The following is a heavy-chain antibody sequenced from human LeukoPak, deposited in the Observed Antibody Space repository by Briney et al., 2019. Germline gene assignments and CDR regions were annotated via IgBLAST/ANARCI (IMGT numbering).Heavy chain of an antibody. Sequence: SVKVSCKASGGTFSSYAISWVRQAPGQGLEWMGGIIPIFGTANYAQKFQGRVTITADESTSTAYMELSSLRSEDTAVYYCARGKVVLRYFDWLLKRLFDYWGQGTLVTVSS. V-gene: IGHV1-69*13. CDR2: IIPIFGTA. CDR1: GGTFSSYA. D-gene: IGHD3-9*01. J-gene: IGHJ4*02. CDR3: ARGKVVLRYFDWLLKRLFDY.